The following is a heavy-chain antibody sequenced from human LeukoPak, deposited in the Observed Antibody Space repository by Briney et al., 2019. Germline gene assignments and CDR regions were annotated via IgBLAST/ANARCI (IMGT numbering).Heavy chain of an antibody. CDR3: ARGDGPWYFDL. CDR1: GGSISNYY. J-gene: IGHJ2*01. V-gene: IGHV4-59*08. CDR2: IYYSGST. Sequence: SETLSLTCTVSGGSISNYYWSWIRQPPGKGLEWIGYIYYSGSTNYNPSLKSRVTISVDTSKDQFSLKLSSVTAADTAVYYCARGDGPWYFDLWGRGTLVTVSS. D-gene: IGHD3-10*01.